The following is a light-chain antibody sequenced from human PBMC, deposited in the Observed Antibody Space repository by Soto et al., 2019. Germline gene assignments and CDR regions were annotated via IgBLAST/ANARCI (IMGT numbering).Light chain of an antibody. V-gene: IGLV2-14*01. CDR3: FSYTSSSTYV. Sequence: QSGLTQPASVSGSPGQSITISCTGTRSDVGNYKYVSWYQQHPGKAPKLMIYEVSNRLSGVSTRFSGSKSGNAASLTISGLQAEDETDYYCFSYTSSSTYVFGTGTKVTVL. CDR2: EVS. J-gene: IGLJ1*01. CDR1: RSDVGNYKY.